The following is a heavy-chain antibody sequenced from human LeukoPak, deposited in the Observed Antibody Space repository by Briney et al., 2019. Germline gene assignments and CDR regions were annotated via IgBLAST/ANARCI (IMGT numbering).Heavy chain of an antibody. D-gene: IGHD3-10*01. V-gene: IGHV3-30-3*01. Sequence: GGSLRLSCAASGFTFSSYTMHWVRQAPGKGLEWVAVISYDGSNKYYADSVKGRFTISRDNAKNSLYLQMNSLRAEDTAVYYCARDRITMVRGVIHPFDYWGQGTLVTVSS. CDR2: ISYDGSNK. CDR1: GFTFSSYT. CDR3: ARDRITMVRGVIHPFDY. J-gene: IGHJ4*02.